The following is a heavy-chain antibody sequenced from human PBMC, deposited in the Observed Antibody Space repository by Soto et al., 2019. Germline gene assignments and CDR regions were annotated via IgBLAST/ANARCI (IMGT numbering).Heavy chain of an antibody. CDR3: ARDPSDSSGYFHDYYGMDV. J-gene: IGHJ6*02. CDR1: GYTFTSYG. D-gene: IGHD3-22*01. V-gene: IGHV1-18*01. CDR2: ISAYNGNT. Sequence: ASVKVSCKASGYTFTSYGISWVRQAPGQGLEWMGWISAYNGNTNYAQKLQGRVTMTTDTSTSTAYMELRSLGSDDTAVYYCARDPSDSSGYFHDYYGMDVWGQGTTVTVSS.